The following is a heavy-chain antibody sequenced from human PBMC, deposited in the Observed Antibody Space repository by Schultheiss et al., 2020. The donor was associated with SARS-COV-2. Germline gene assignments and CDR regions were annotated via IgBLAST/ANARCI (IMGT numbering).Heavy chain of an antibody. V-gene: IGHV3-30*03. Sequence: GGSLRLSCAASGFTFSSYGMHWVRQAPGKGLEWVAVISYDGSNKYYADSVKGRFTISRDNAKNSLYLQMNSLRAEDTAVYYCARDGSCSGGSCDFDYWGQGTLVTGSS. CDR1: GFTFSSYG. CDR3: ARDGSCSGGSCDFDY. CDR2: ISYDGSNK. D-gene: IGHD2-15*01. J-gene: IGHJ4*02.